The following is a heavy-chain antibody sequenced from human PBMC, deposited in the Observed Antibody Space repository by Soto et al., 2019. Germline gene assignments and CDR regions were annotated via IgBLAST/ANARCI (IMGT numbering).Heavy chain of an antibody. Sequence: PSETLSLTCAVSGFSISSSFSYWGWIRQSPGKGLEWIGTIYSRGTTYYNPSLKSRVTISVDTSKNQFSLRLPSVTAADTAIYYCVRHLGAQFFEDSGPDYWGQGTLVTVSS. J-gene: IGHJ4*02. CDR2: IYSRGTT. CDR1: GFSISSSFSY. CDR3: VRHLGAQFFEDSGPDY. D-gene: IGHD1-26*01. V-gene: IGHV4-39*01.